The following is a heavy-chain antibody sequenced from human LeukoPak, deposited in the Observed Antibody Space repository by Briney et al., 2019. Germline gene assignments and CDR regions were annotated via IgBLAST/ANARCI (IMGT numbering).Heavy chain of an antibody. CDR2: IKQDGSEK. V-gene: IGHV3-7*01. D-gene: IGHD2/OR15-2a*01. CDR1: GFTFRSYW. CDR3: ARGPTRANSSDY. J-gene: IGHJ4*02. Sequence: GGSLRLSCAASGFTFRSYWMSWVRQAPGKGLEGVAKIKQDGSEKYYVDSVKGRFTLSRDNAKNSLYLQMNSLRAEDTAVYYCARGPTRANSSDYWGQGTLVTVSS.